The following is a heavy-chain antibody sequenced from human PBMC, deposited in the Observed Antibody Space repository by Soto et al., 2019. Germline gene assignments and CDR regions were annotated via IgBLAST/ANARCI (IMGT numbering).Heavy chain of an antibody. V-gene: IGHV1-2*04. CDR1: GYTFTGYY. Sequence: QVQLVQSGAEVKKPGASVKVSCKASGYTFTGYYMHWVRQAPGQGLEWMGWINPNSGGTNYAQKLQGWVTMTRDTSISTSYMELSRLRSDDTAVYYCAVTTVTTWYAFDIWGQGTMVTVSS. CDR2: INPNSGGT. J-gene: IGHJ3*02. D-gene: IGHD4-17*01. CDR3: AVTTVTTWYAFDI.